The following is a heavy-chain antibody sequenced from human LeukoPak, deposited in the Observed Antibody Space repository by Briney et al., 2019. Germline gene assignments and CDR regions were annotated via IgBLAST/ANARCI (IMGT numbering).Heavy chain of an antibody. CDR1: GFTFSSYS. J-gene: IGHJ6*02. CDR2: ISSSSSYI. V-gene: IGHV3-21*01. CDR3: ARDWYSGTELDYYYGMDV. D-gene: IGHD1-26*01. Sequence: GGSLRLSCAASGFTFSSYSMNWVRQAPGKGLEWVSSISSSSSYIYYADSVKGRFTISRDNAKNSLYLQMNSLRAGDTAVYYCARDWYSGTELDYYYGMDVWGQGTTVTASS.